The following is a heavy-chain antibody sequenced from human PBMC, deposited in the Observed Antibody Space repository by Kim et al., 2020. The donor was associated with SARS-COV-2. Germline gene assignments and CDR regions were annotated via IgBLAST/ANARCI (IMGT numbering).Heavy chain of an antibody. CDR1: GGSISSYY. D-gene: IGHD1-26*01. CDR3: ARGSLRRQDYYYMDV. J-gene: IGHJ6*03. Sequence: SETLSLTCTVSGGSISSYYWSWIRQPPGKGLEWIGYIYYSGSTNYNPSLKSRVTISVDTSKNQFSLKLSSVTAADTAVYYCARGSLRRQDYYYMDVWGKGTTVTVSS. V-gene: IGHV4-59*01. CDR2: IYYSGST.